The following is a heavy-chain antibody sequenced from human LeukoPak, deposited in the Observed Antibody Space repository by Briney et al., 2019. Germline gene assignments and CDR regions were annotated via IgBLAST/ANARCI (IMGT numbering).Heavy chain of an antibody. Sequence: ASVKVSCKASGYTFTGYYMQWVRQAPGQGLEWMGWINPNSGGTNYAQKFQGRVTMTRDTSISTAYMELSRLRSDDTAVYYCSSGGGGYCSSTSCYWGQGTLVTVSS. CDR2: INPNSGGT. CDR1: GYTFTGYY. J-gene: IGHJ4*02. D-gene: IGHD2-2*03. CDR3: SSGGGGYCSSTSCY. V-gene: IGHV1-2*02.